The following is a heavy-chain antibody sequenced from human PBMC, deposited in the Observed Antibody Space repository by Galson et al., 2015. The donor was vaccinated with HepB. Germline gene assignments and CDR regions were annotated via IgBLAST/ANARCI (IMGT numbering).Heavy chain of an antibody. J-gene: IGHJ4*02. CDR1: GGTFSNPG. D-gene: IGHD3-22*01. V-gene: IGHV1-69*06. Sequence: SVKVSCKASGGTFSNPGISWVRQAPGQGLEWMGGIIPIFDTGNYAQKFQGRVTITADKSTSTVYMELSSLTAEDTALYYCARTEDSSGYPPAYKGAQLDYWGQGTLVTVSS. CDR3: ARTEDSSGYPPAYKGAQLDY. CDR2: IIPIFDTG.